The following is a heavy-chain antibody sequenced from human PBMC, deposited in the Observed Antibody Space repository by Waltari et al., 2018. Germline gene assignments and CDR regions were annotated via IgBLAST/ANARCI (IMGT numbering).Heavy chain of an antibody. D-gene: IGHD6-19*01. CDR3: ARVQTSQWLVPINWFDP. CDR2: IYPGDSDT. Sequence: EVRLVQSGAGVKKPGESLKISCKASGYRFSSYWIAWVRQMPGKGLEWMGNIYPGDSDTRYSPSFQGQVTISVDKSLTTSYLEWRSLRASDTAMYYCARVQTSQWLVPINWFDPWGQGTLVIVSS. V-gene: IGHV5-51*01. J-gene: IGHJ5*02. CDR1: GYRFSSYW.